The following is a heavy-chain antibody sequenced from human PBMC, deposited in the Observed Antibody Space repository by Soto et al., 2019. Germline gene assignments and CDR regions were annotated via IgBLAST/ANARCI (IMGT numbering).Heavy chain of an antibody. V-gene: IGHV5-51*01. D-gene: IGHD3-9*01. CDR1: GYSFTSYW. CDR3: ARPTPSDILTGYYDAFDI. J-gene: IGHJ3*02. CDR2: IYPGDSDT. Sequence: GESLKISCKGSGYSFTSYWIGWVRQMPGKGLEWMGIIYPGDSDTRYSPSFQGQVTISADKSISTAYLQWSSLKASDTAMYYCARPTPSDILTGYYDAFDIWGQGTMVTVSS.